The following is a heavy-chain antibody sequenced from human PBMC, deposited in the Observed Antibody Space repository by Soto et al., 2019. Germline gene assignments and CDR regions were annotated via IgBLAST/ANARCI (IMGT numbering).Heavy chain of an antibody. CDR3: ARGPLYDFGSGCFDC. V-gene: IGHV4-34*01. CDR1: GGSFSGYY. D-gene: IGHD3-3*01. CDR2: INHSGST. Sequence: SETLSLTCAVYGGSFSGYYWSWIRQPPGKGREWIGEINHSGSTNYNPSLKSRVTISVDTSKNQFSLKLSSVTGADTAVYYCARGPLYDFGSGCFDCWGQGTVVTVHS. J-gene: IGHJ4*02.